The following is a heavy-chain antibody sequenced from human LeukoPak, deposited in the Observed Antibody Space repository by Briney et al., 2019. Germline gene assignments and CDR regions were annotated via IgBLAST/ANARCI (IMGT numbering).Heavy chain of an antibody. CDR2: IYRGEKT. Sequence: GGSLRLSCEASGFCVSSNYISWVRQAPGKGLEWVSVIYRGEKTYYADSVKGRFNISRDSSKNTVFLQMNSLRAEDTAIYYCARSDGGVLYCGEDCYLDLWGQGTLVTVSS. CDR1: GFCVSSNY. D-gene: IGHD2-21*02. CDR3: ARSDGGVLYCGEDCYLDL. V-gene: IGHV3-66*01. J-gene: IGHJ4*02.